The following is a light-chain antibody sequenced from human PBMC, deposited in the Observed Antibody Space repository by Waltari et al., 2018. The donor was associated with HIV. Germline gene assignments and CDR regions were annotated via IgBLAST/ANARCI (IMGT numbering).Light chain of an antibody. CDR1: SSDVGGYNA. V-gene: IGLV2-14*01. Sequence: QSALTQPASVSGSPGQSISISCTGTSSDVGGYNAVSWYQQHPAKAPKLVILEVSNRRSGVSNRFSGSKSGNRASLTISGLQAEDEAYYYCSSYTSSDTVVFGGGTKVTVL. CDR3: SSYTSSDTVV. CDR2: EVS. J-gene: IGLJ2*01.